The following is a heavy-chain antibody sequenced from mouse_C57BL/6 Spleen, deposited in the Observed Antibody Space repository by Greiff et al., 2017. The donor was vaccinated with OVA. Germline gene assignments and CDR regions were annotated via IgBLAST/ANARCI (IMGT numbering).Heavy chain of an antibody. V-gene: IGHV1-69*01. CDR3: ARSGTNYGSSPYYAMDY. J-gene: IGHJ4*01. D-gene: IGHD1-1*01. Sequence: QVQLQQPGAELVMPGASVKLSCKASGYTFTSYWMHWVKQRPGQGLEWIGEIDPSDSYNNYNQKFKGKSTLTVDKSSSTAYMQLSSLTSEDSAVYYCARSGTNYGSSPYYAMDYWGQGISVTVSS. CDR2: IDPSDSYN. CDR1: GYTFTSYW.